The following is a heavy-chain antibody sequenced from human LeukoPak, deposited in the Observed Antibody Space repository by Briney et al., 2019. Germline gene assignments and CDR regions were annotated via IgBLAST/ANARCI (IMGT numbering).Heavy chain of an antibody. CDR3: ARGLVRGMRGEDY. D-gene: IGHD3-10*01. V-gene: IGHV3-20*01. J-gene: IGHJ4*02. Sequence: GGSLRLSCAASGFTFDDYGMSWVRQAPGKGLEWVSGINWNGGSTDYADSVKGRFTISRDNAKNSLYLQMNSLRAEDTALYHCARGLVRGMRGEDYWGQGTLVTVSS. CDR1: GFTFDDYG. CDR2: INWNGGST.